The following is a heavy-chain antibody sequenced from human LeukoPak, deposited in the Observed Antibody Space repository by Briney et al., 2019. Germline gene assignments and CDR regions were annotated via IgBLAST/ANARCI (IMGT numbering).Heavy chain of an antibody. CDR3: AREGYSIEHYYYHGMDV. J-gene: IGHJ6*02. D-gene: IGHD5-18*01. V-gene: IGHV4-59*01. Sequence: SETLSLTCTVSGGSISSYYWSWIRQPPGKGLEWIGYIYYSGSTNYNPSLKSRVTISVDTSKNQFSLKLSSVTAADTAVYYCAREGYSIEHYYYHGMDVWGQGTTVTVSS. CDR2: IYYSGST. CDR1: GGSISSYY.